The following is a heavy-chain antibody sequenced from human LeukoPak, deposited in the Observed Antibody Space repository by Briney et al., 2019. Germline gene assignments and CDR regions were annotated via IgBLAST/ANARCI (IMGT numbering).Heavy chain of an antibody. D-gene: IGHD5-18*01. J-gene: IGHJ6*02. Sequence: GSVKVSCKASGYTFTSYDINWVRQATGQGREWMGWMNPNSGNTGYSQKFQGRGTMTRNTSISTAYMELSSMRSEDTAVYYCARSVDTAMDYYYYGMDVWGQGTTVTVSS. CDR1: GYTFTSYD. CDR3: ARSVDTAMDYYYYGMDV. CDR2: MNPNSGNT. V-gene: IGHV1-8*01.